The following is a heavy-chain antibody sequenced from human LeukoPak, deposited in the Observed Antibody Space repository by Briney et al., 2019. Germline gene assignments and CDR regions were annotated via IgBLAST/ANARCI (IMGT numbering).Heavy chain of an antibody. D-gene: IGHD1-26*01. J-gene: IGHJ3*02. V-gene: IGHV3-53*01. Sequence: GGSLRVSCAASGFTVSSNYMSWVRQAPGKGLEWVSVIYSGGSTYYADSVKGRFTISRDNSKNTLYLQMNSLRAEDTAVYYCARDRRIVGATDAFDIWGQGTMVTVSS. CDR3: ARDRRIVGATDAFDI. CDR2: IYSGGST. CDR1: GFTVSSNY.